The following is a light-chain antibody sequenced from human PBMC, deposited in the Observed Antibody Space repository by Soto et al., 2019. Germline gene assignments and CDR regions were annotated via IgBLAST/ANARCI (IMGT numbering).Light chain of an antibody. Sequence: EIVLTQSPGTLSLSPGERATLSCRASQSVSSSYVAWYQQKPGQAPRLLIYGASSRATGIPDRFSGSGSGTDFTLSISRLEPEDFAVYYCQQYDSSLYTFGQGTKLEIE. CDR2: GAS. J-gene: IGKJ2*01. CDR1: QSVSSSY. CDR3: QQYDSSLYT. V-gene: IGKV3-20*01.